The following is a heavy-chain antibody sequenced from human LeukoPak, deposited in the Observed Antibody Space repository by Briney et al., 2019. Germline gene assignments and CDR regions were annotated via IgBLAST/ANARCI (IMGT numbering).Heavy chain of an antibody. Sequence: ASVKVSFKASGYTFTSYDINWVRQATGQGLEWMGWMNPNSGNTGYAQKFQGRVTMTRNTSISTAYMELSSLRSEDTAVYYCARGHTEWLQYYYYYYMDVWGKGTTVTVSS. V-gene: IGHV1-8*01. CDR3: ARGHTEWLQYYYYYYMDV. CDR2: MNPNSGNT. J-gene: IGHJ6*03. CDR1: GYTFTSYD. D-gene: IGHD3-3*01.